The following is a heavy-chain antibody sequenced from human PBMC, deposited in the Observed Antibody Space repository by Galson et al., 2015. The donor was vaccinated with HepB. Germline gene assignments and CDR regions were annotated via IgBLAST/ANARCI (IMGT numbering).Heavy chain of an antibody. CDR2: IYYSGST. V-gene: IGHV4-59*08. D-gene: IGHD2-21*02. Sequence: LSLTCTVSAGSISSYFWSWIRQPPEKGLEWIGYIYYSGSTNYNPSLKSRVTISVDTSKNQFSLKLSSVTAADTAVYYCARQTKTYCGGDCYSWYFDLWGRGTLVTVSS. J-gene: IGHJ2*01. CDR3: ARQTKTYCGGDCYSWYFDL. CDR1: AGSISSYF.